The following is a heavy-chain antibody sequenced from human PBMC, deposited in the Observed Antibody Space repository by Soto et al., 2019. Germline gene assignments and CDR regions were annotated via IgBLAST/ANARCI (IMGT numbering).Heavy chain of an antibody. CDR1: GFSLTTSGVG. D-gene: IGHD3-3*02. CDR2: INWDDDQ. V-gene: IGHV2-5*02. Sequence: QITLKESGPTLVKPTQTLTLTCTFSGFSLTTSGVGVGWIRQPPGEALEWLAFINWDDDQRYSPSLKSRLSITKDNAKNQVVLTMTNMDPVDTATYYCAHRRPGVLAAYSRYWGPGALVTVSS. CDR3: AHRRPGVLAAYSRY. J-gene: IGHJ4*02.